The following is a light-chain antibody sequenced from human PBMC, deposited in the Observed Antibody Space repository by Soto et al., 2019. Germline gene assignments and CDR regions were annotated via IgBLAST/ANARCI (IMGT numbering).Light chain of an antibody. CDR3: QQYNDWPPLT. J-gene: IGKJ4*02. CDR2: GAS. CDR1: QSVSSN. Sequence: EIVMTQSPATLSVSPGERATLSCRASQSVSSNLAWYQQKPGQAPRLLIYGASTRATGIPARSSGSGSGTEFTLTITSRQSEDFAVYHCQQYNDWPPLTFGGGTKVEIK. V-gene: IGKV3-15*01.